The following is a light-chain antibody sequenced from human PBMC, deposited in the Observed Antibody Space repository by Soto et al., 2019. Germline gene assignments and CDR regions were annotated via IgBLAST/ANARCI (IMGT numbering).Light chain of an antibody. CDR3: QQRSNWQVT. Sequence: EIVLTQSPVTLSFSPGERATLSCRASQSVSTYLAWYQQKPGQAPRLLIYDASNRATGIPARFSGSGSGTDFTLTISSLEPEDFAVYYCQQRSNWQVTFGQGTRLEIK. V-gene: IGKV3-11*01. J-gene: IGKJ5*01. CDR2: DAS. CDR1: QSVSTY.